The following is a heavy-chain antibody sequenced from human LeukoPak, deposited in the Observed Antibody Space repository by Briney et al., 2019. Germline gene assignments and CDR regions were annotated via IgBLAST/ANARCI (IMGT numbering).Heavy chain of an antibody. CDR2: ISSSSSYI. D-gene: IGHD2-2*01. Sequence: GGSLRLSCAASGFTLSSYSMNWVRQAPGKGLEWVSPISSSSSYIYYADSVKGRFTISRDNAKNSLYLQMNSLRAEDTAVYYCARGYCSSTSCYSAGDYWGQGTLVTVSS. J-gene: IGHJ4*02. CDR3: ARGYCSSTSCYSAGDY. CDR1: GFTLSSYS. V-gene: IGHV3-21*01.